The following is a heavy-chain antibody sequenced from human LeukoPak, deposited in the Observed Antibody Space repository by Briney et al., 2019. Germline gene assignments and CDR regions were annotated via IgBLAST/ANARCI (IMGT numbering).Heavy chain of an antibody. Sequence: ASVKVSCKASGYTFTAYYIHWVRQAPGQGLEWMGWINPDSGGTNYAQKFQGRVTMTRNTSISTAWMELSRLRSDDTAVYYCARGDYYDSRGFRWWGQGTLVTVSS. CDR1: GYTFTAYY. V-gene: IGHV1-2*02. CDR2: INPDSGGT. CDR3: ARGDYYDSRGFRW. D-gene: IGHD3-22*01. J-gene: IGHJ4*02.